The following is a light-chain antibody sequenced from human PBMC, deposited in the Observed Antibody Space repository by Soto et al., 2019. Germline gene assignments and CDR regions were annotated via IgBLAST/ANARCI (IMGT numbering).Light chain of an antibody. CDR2: EVT. J-gene: IGLJ3*02. Sequence: QPVLTQPPSASGSPGQSVTISCTGTSSDIGGYDHVSWYQQHPGKAPKVVIYEVTKRPSGVPDRFSGFKAGNTASLTVFGLQAEDEADYYCGSFAGPVWVFGGGTKLTVL. CDR1: SSDIGGYDH. CDR3: GSFAGPVWV. V-gene: IGLV2-8*01.